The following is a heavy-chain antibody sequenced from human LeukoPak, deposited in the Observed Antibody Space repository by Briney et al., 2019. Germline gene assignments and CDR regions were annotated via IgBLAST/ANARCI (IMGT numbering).Heavy chain of an antibody. V-gene: IGHV4-39*07. CDR3: ARAYGDYVFDY. Sequence: NPSETLSLTCTVSGGSISSSSYYWGWIRQPPGKGLDWIGSIYYSGSTYYNPSLKSRVTISVDTSKNQFSLKLSSVTAADTAGDYCARAYGDYVFDYWGQGTLVTVSS. J-gene: IGHJ4*02. CDR1: GGSISSSSYY. CDR2: IYYSGST. D-gene: IGHD4-17*01.